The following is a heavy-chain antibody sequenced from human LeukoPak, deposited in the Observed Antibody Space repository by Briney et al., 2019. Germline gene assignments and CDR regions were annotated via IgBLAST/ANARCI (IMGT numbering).Heavy chain of an antibody. D-gene: IGHD3-10*01. CDR2: IYHSGST. V-gene: IGHV4-38-2*02. J-gene: IGHJ4*02. CDR1: GYSISSGYY. CDR3: AIDPRFTMVRGVIGSNY. Sequence: SGTLSLTCTVSGYSISSGYYWGWIRQPPGKGLEWIGSIYHSGSTYYNPSLKSRVTISVDTSKNQFSLKLSSVTAADTAVYYCAIDPRFTMVRGVIGSNYWGQGTLVTVSS.